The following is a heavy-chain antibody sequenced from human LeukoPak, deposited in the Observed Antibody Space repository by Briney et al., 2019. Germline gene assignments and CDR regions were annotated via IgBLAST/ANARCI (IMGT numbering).Heavy chain of an antibody. CDR1: GDSVSSNSAA. CDR2: TYYRSKWYN. Sequence: SQTLSLTCAIFGDSVSSNSAAWNWIRQSPSRGLEWLGRTYYRSKWYNDYAVSVKSRITINPDTSKNQFSLQLNSVTPEDTAVYYCARDLGDSSGYYYPHAFDIWGQGTMVTVSS. D-gene: IGHD3-22*01. J-gene: IGHJ3*02. CDR3: ARDLGDSSGYYYPHAFDI. V-gene: IGHV6-1*01.